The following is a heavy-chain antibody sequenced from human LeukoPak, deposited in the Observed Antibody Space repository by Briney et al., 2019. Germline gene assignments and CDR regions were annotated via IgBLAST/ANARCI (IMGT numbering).Heavy chain of an antibody. J-gene: IGHJ3*02. D-gene: IGHD3-3*01. CDR3: ARHNRGVIFGVAYDAFDI. CDR1: GGSISSSSYY. V-gene: IGHV4-39*01. CDR2: IYYSGST. Sequence: PSETLSLTCTVSGGSISSSSYYWGWIRQPPGKGLEWIGSIYYSGSTYYNPSLKSRVTIFVDTSKNQFSLKLSSVTAADTAVYYCARHNRGVIFGVAYDAFDIWGQGTMVTVSS.